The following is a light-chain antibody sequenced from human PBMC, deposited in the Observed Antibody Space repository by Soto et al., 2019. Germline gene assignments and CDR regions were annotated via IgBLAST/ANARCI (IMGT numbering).Light chain of an antibody. CDR1: RGVSGNY. J-gene: IGKJ2*01. Sequence: EIVLTQSPGTLSLSPGERATLSCRASRGVSGNYLAWYQQKPGQAPRLLIYGASTRATDTPDRFSGSGSGTDFTLTINGLEPEDFAVFYCLQYGNSPRTFGQGTKLEIK. CDR3: LQYGNSPRT. CDR2: GAS. V-gene: IGKV3-20*01.